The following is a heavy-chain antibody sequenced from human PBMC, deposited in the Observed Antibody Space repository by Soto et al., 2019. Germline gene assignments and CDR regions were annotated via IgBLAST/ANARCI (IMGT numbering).Heavy chain of an antibody. D-gene: IGHD3-10*01. Sequence: ASVKVSCKASGGTFSSYAISWVRQAPGQGLEWMGGIIPIFGTANYAQKFQGRATITADESTSTAYMELSSLRSEDTAVYYCARILGSGSYHPADAFDIWGQGTMVTVSS. V-gene: IGHV1-69*13. CDR2: IIPIFGTA. CDR1: GGTFSSYA. CDR3: ARILGSGSYHPADAFDI. J-gene: IGHJ3*02.